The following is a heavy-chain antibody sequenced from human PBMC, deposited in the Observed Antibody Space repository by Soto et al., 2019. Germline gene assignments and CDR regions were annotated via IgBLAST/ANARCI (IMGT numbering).Heavy chain of an antibody. D-gene: IGHD3-3*01. CDR2: IKQDGSEK. J-gene: IGHJ4*02. CDR3: ARRYYDFWSEGFGFDY. V-gene: IGHV3-7*01. Sequence: GGSLRLSCAASGFTFSSYWMSWVRQAPGKGLEWVANIKQDGSEKYYVDSVKGRFTISRDNAKNSLYLQMNSLRAEDTAVYYCARRYYDFWSEGFGFDYWGQGTLVTVSS. CDR1: GFTFSSYW.